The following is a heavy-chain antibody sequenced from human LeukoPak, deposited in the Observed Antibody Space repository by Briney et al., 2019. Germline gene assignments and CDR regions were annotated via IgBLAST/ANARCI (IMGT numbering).Heavy chain of an antibody. CDR3: ARDLLPPYYYGSGSYPSFDY. CDR2: ISAYNGNT. CDR1: GYTFTSYG. D-gene: IGHD3-10*01. V-gene: IGHV1-18*01. J-gene: IGHJ4*02. Sequence: ASVKVSCKASGYTFTSYGISWVRQAPGQGLEWMGWISAYNGNTNYAQKLQGRVTMTTDTSTSTAYMELRSLRSDDTAVYYCARDLLPPYYYGSGSYPSFDYWGQGTLVTVSS.